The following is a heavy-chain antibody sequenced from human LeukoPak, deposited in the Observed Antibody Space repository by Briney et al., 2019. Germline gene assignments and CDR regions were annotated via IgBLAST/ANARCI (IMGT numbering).Heavy chain of an antibody. CDR2: IYSGGST. CDR3: AREQQLVDYYYYYGMDV. CDR1: GFTVSSNY. D-gene: IGHD6-13*01. Sequence: GGSLRLSCAASGFTVSSNYMSWVRQAPGKGLEWVSVIYSGGSTYYADSVKGRFAISRDNSKNTLYLQMNSLRAEDTAVYYCAREQQLVDYYYYYGMDVWGQGTTVTVSS. V-gene: IGHV3-66*01. J-gene: IGHJ6*02.